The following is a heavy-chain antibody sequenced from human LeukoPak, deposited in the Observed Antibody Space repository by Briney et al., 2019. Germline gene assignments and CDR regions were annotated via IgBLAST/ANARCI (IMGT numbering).Heavy chain of an antibody. CDR1: GFTFSSYG. D-gene: IGHD1-14*01. CDR2: ISYDGSNK. Sequence: GGSLRLSCAASGFTFSSYGMHWVRQAPGKGLEWVAVISYDGSNKYYADSVKGRFTISRDNSKNTLYLQMNSLRAEDTAVYYCAKNQGYYYYYMDVWGKGTTVTVSS. CDR3: AKNQGYYYYYMDV. J-gene: IGHJ6*03. V-gene: IGHV3-30*18.